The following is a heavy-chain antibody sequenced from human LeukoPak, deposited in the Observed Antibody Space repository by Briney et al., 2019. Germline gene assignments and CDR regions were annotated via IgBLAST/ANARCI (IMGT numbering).Heavy chain of an antibody. CDR2: IKSDGSEK. D-gene: IGHD3-16*01. CDR3: ARDPAWGALDY. Sequence: GGSLTLSCVASGLILRRHWMSWVRQAPGKGLEWVANIKSDGSEKYYVDSVEGRFTISRDNAKNSLFLQMNSLRAEYTAVYYCARDPAWGALDYWGQGTLVTVSS. J-gene: IGHJ4*02. CDR1: GLILRRHW. V-gene: IGHV3-7*01.